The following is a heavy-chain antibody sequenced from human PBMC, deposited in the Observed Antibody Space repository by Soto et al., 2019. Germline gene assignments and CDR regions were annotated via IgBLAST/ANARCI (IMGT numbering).Heavy chain of an antibody. CDR2: ISYDGSNK. V-gene: IGHV3-30-3*01. Sequence: PGGSLRLSCAASGFTFSSYAMHWVRQAPGKGLEWVAVISYDGSNKYYADSVKGRFTISRDNSKNTLYLQMNSLRAEDTAVYYCARGGLGYCSGGSCYSVKSYYYYGMDVWGQGTTVTVSS. J-gene: IGHJ6*02. CDR1: GFTFSSYA. CDR3: ARGGLGYCSGGSCYSVKSYYYYGMDV. D-gene: IGHD2-15*01.